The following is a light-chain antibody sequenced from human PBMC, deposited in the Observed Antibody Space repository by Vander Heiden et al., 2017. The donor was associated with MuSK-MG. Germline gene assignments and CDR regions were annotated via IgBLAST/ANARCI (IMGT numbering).Light chain of an antibody. J-gene: IGKJ5*01. Sequence: DIQMTQSPSSLSASVGDRVTITCRASQSISSYLNWYQQKPGKAPKLLIYAASSLQSGVPSRFSGSGSGTDFTLTISSLQPEDFATYYCQQCYSTPITFGPGTRLEIK. CDR3: QQCYSTPIT. CDR1: QSISSY. V-gene: IGKV1-39*01. CDR2: AAS.